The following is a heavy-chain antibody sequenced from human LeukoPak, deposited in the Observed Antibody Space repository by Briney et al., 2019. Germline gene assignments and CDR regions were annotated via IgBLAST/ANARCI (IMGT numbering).Heavy chain of an antibody. CDR1: GFNFTEAW. V-gene: IGHV3-15*01. J-gene: IGHJ4*02. Sequence: GGSLRLSCVASGFNFTEAWMTWVRQAPGKGLEWVGLLKSKTDGGTTHYATSAKGRFTMSRDDSQNALYLEMISLRIEDTAVYFCMADLDYWGQGTLVTVSS. CDR3: MADLDY. CDR2: LKSKTDGGTT.